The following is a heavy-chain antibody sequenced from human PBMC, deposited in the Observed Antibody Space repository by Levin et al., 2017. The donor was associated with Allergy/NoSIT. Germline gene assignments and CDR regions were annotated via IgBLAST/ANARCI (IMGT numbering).Heavy chain of an antibody. CDR3: ARARGYSTGYYSGMDV. D-gene: IGHD3-22*01. CDR1: GFSFNSYS. Sequence: GGSLRLSCVASGFSFNSYSVNWVRQAPGKGLEWVSSISSSSGYIYYADAVKGRFTISRDNAKSSMYLQMSSLTADDTAVYYCARARGYSTGYYSGMDVWGQGTTVTVSS. CDR2: ISSSSGYI. J-gene: IGHJ6*02. V-gene: IGHV3-21*01.